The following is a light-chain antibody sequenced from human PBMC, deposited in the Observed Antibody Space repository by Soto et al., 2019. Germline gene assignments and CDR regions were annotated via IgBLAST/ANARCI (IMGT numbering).Light chain of an antibody. J-gene: IGKJ5*01. CDR2: GAS. Sequence: EIVLTQSPGTLSLSPGERATLSCRASQSVNSSYLAWYQQKPGQAPSLLIYGASTRATGIPARFSGSGSGTEFTLTINSLQSEDFAVYYCQQRSYPITFGQGTRLEIK. V-gene: IGKV3-20*01. CDR3: QQRSYPIT. CDR1: QSVNSSY.